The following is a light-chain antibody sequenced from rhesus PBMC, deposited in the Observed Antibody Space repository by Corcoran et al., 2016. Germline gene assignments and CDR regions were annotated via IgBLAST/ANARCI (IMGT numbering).Light chain of an antibody. J-gene: IGKJ1*01. CDR1: QSVNSW. V-gene: IGKV1-22*01. CDR3: LQYDSSPWT. CDR2: NSS. Sequence: DIQMTQSPSSLSASVGDTVTITCRASQSVNSWLDWYQQKPGKAPKLLVYNSSSLKSGVPSRFSGSGAGIDFSLTISSLQPEDFATYYCLQYDSSPWTFGQGTKVDIK.